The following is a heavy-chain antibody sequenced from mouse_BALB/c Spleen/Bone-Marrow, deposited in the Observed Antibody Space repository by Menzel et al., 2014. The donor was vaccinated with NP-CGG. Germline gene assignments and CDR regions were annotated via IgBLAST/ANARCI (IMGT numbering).Heavy chain of an antibody. CDR2: INPYNDGT. Sequence: EVKLMESGPELVKPGASVKMSCKASGYTFTSYVMHWVKQKPGQGLEWIGYINPYNDGTKYNEKFKGKATLTSDKSSSTAYMELSSLTSEDSAVYYCAGDYDVNLDYWGQGTTLTVSS. D-gene: IGHD2-4*01. J-gene: IGHJ2*01. CDR3: AGDYDVNLDY. CDR1: GYTFTSYV. V-gene: IGHV1-14*01.